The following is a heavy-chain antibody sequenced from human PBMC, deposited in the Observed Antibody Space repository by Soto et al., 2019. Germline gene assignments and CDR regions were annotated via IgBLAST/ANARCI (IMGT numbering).Heavy chain of an antibody. J-gene: IGHJ3*02. CDR2: ISAYNGNT. D-gene: IGHD3-16*02. CDR1: GYTFTSYG. V-gene: IGHV1-18*04. Sequence: GASVKVSCKAPGYTFTSYGISWVQQAPGQGLEWMGWISAYNGNTNYAQKLQGRVTMTTDTSTSTAYMELRSLRSDDTAVYYCARGVSTAESYYDYVWGSYRYTSRAFDIWGQGXMVTV. CDR3: ARGVSTAESYYDYVWGSYRYTSRAFDI.